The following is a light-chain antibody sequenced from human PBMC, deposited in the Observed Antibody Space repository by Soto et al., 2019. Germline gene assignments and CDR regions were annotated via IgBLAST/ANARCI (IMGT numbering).Light chain of an antibody. V-gene: IGLV1-44*01. CDR2: TNN. Sequence: QSVLTQPPSVSGTPGQRVTISCSGSNSNIGSNSVNWYQHVPGTAPKLLIHTNNLRPSGIPDRFSGSRSGTSASLDITDLQSEDETEYYCEAWDDSLKAEIFGGGTQLTVL. J-gene: IGLJ2*01. CDR3: EAWDDSLKAEI. CDR1: NSNIGSNS.